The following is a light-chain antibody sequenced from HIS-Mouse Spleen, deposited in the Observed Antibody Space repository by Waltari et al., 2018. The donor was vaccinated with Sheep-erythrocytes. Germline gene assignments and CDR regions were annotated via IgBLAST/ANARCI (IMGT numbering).Light chain of an antibody. CDR3: SSYTSSSTWV. CDR2: EVS. J-gene: IGLJ3*02. V-gene: IGLV2-14*01. CDR1: SSDVGGYNY. Sequence: QSALTQPASVSGSPGQSITISCTGTSSDVGGYNYVPWYQQHPGKAPKLMIYEVSKRSSGVSNRFSGSKSGNTASLTISGLQAEDEADYYCSSYTSSSTWVFGGGTKLTVL.